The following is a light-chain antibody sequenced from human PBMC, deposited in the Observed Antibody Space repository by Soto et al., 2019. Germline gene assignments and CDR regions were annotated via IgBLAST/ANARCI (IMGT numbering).Light chain of an antibody. CDR2: GAS. CDR1: QSVSSSY. CDR3: WQCGGSPPLP. Sequence: EIVLTQSPGTLSLSPGERATLSCRASQSVSSSYLAWYQQKPGQAPRLLMYGASNRATGIPDRFSGSGSGRDFALTISNWEAEDFGVYYCWQCGGSPPLPFGGGTKVEIK. J-gene: IGKJ4*01. V-gene: IGKV3-20*01.